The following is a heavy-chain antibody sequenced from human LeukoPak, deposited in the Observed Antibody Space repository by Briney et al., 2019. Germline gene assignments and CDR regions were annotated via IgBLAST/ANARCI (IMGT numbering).Heavy chain of an antibody. D-gene: IGHD2-15*01. V-gene: IGHV4-59*01. CDR2: IYYSGST. Sequence: PSETLSLTCTVSGDSIRSYYWSWLRQPPGKGLEWIGYIYYSGSTNYNPSLKRRVPISVDQSKEQFALKISYVTAADTAGYFCARAQYCSGGSCYSGYYYYYIDVWGKGTTVTVSS. CDR3: ARAQYCSGGSCYSGYYYYYIDV. J-gene: IGHJ6*03. CDR1: GDSIRSYY.